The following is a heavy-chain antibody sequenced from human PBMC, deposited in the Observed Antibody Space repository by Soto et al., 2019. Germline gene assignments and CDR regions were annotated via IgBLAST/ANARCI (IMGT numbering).Heavy chain of an antibody. CDR3: ARGGGGGTYFDYYYGLDV. D-gene: IGHD1-26*01. Sequence: ASVKVSCKASGYTFTGYGINWVRQAPGQVLEWMGWISVSNGNTNYAQKLQGRVTVTTDTSTSTAYMDLRSLRSDDTAVYYCARGGGGGTYFDYYYGLDVWGQGTTVTVSS. CDR2: ISVSNGNT. CDR1: GYTFTGYG. J-gene: IGHJ6*02. V-gene: IGHV1-18*04.